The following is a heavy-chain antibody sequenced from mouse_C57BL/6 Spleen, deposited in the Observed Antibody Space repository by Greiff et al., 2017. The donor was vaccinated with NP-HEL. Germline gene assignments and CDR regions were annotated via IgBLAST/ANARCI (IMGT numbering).Heavy chain of an antibody. Sequence: VHVKQSGAELVKPGASVKLSCTASGFNIKDYYMHWVKQRTEQGLEWIGRIDPEDGETKYAPKFQGKATITADTSSNTAYLQLSSLTSEDTAVYYCARDYGSSVYFDVWGTGTTVTVSS. D-gene: IGHD1-1*01. V-gene: IGHV14-2*01. CDR3: ARDYGSSVYFDV. CDR1: GFNIKDYY. CDR2: IDPEDGET. J-gene: IGHJ1*03.